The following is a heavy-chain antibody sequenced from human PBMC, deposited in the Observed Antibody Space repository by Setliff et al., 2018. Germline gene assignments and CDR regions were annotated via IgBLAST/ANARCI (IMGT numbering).Heavy chain of an antibody. CDR2: VTVYNGNT. D-gene: IGHD2-15*01. Sequence: GASVKVSCKASGYTFSNYGVTWVRQAPGQGLEWMGWVTVYNGNTKYAQNLQGRLTLTTDISTSTAYMELGSLTTDDTAVYYCAISTLSICSGGTCPNVFDVWGQVTMVTVS. V-gene: IGHV1-18*01. J-gene: IGHJ3*01. CDR3: AISTLSICSGGTCPNVFDV. CDR1: GYTFSNYG.